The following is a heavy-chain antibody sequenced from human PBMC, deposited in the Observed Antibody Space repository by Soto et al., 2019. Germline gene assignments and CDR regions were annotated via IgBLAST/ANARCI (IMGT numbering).Heavy chain of an antibody. CDR2: IKSKSDGGTT. V-gene: IGHV3-15*01. CDR1: GFTVSDNY. D-gene: IGHD2-15*01. J-gene: IGHJ5*02. CDR3: TTDLWRIAVVVGSTGYSNP. Sequence: GGSLRLSCAVSGFTVSDNYMSWVRQAPGEGLDWVGRIKSKSDGGTTEYAAPVRGRFTISRDDSKNTLYLQMNSLKTEDTAVYYCTTDLWRIAVVVGSTGYSNPWGQGTPVTVSS.